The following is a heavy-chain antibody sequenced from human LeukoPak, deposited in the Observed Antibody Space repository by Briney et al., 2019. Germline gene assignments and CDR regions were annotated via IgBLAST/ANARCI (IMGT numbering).Heavy chain of an antibody. Sequence: GGSLRLSCAASGFTFGTYAMNWDRQAPGKGLEWVSYISSSSSTIYFPDSVKGRFTISRDNAKNSLYLQMNSLRAEDTAVYYCAGDVARSDSPPYGSGWNYWGQGTLVSVSS. CDR1: GFTFGTYA. CDR2: ISSSSSTI. V-gene: IGHV3-48*01. J-gene: IGHJ4*02. CDR3: AGDVARSDSPPYGSGWNY. D-gene: IGHD6-19*01.